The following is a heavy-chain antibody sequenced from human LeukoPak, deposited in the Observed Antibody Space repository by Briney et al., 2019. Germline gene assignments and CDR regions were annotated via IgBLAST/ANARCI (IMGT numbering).Heavy chain of an antibody. CDR2: VRSKANSYAT. D-gene: IGHD6-19*01. CDR1: GFTFSSYW. V-gene: IGHV3-73*01. J-gene: IGHJ3*02. Sequence: GGSLRLSCAASGFTFSSYWMSWVRQASGKGLEWVGRVRSKANSYATAYAASVKGRFTISRDDSKKMAYLQMNNLKTEDTAMYYCTRANGWDAFDIWGQGTMVTVSS. CDR3: TRANGWDAFDI.